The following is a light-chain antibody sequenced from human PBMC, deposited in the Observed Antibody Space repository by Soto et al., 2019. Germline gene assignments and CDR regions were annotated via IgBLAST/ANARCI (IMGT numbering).Light chain of an antibody. CDR1: QSVSSY. CDR3: TQRSNWPWT. V-gene: IGKV3-11*01. J-gene: IGKJ1*01. CDR2: DAS. Sequence: EIVLTQSPATLSLSPGERATLSCRASQSVSSYLAWYQQKPGQAPRLLIYDASNRATGIPARFSGSGSGTDFTLTISSLEPEDFAVYYCTQRSNWPWTFGQGTKVEIK.